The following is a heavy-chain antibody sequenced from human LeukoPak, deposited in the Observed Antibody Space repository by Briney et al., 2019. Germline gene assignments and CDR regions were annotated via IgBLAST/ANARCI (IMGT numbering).Heavy chain of an antibody. CDR3: ARGPRGYYYDF. Sequence: PSQTLSLTCTVSGGSISSGTYYWSWIRQSAGKGLEWVGRMFNTGSTNYNPSLKSRVTISIDTSKNQFSLKLTSVTAADTAVYYCARGPRGYYYDFWGQGTLVTVSS. V-gene: IGHV4-61*02. CDR1: GGSISSGTYY. CDR2: MFNTGST. D-gene: IGHD5-12*01. J-gene: IGHJ4*02.